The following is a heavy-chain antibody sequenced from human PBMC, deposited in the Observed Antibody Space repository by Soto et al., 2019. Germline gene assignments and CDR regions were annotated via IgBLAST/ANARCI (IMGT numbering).Heavy chain of an antibody. V-gene: IGHV5-10-1*01. Sequence: GGSPKNFRKGSGYSFTRYWISLGRQMPRESPEAMGRIDPSDSYTNYSPSFQGHVTFSADKSISTAYLQWSSLKASDPAMYYCATPLPTTVTTCGYYYYGMDVWGQGTTVTVSS. CDR3: ATPLPTTVTTCGYYYYGMDV. D-gene: IGHD4-17*01. CDR1: GYSFTRYW. J-gene: IGHJ6*02. CDR2: IDPSDSYT.